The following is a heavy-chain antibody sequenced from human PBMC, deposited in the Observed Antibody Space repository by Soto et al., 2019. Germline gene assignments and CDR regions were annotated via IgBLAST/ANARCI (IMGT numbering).Heavy chain of an antibody. CDR1: GFTFSSYA. CDR3: AKSFCSSSSCFFVWVDP. Sequence: GGSLRLSCAASGFTFSSYAMSWVRQAPGKGLECISLISGTGVPTLYAESVKGRFSVSRDNSKDTLFLEMNNLRVDDTAIYYCAKSFCSSSSCFFVWVDPWGPGTLVTVSS. J-gene: IGHJ5*02. D-gene: IGHD2-2*01. CDR2: ISGTGVPT. V-gene: IGHV3-23*01.